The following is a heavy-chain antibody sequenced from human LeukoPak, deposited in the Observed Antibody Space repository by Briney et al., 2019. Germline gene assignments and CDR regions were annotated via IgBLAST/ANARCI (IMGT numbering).Heavy chain of an antibody. CDR1: GVTFSSHG. J-gene: IGHJ4*02. CDR3: ARGALLWFGAKMEYYFDY. CDR2: ISGSGYNT. D-gene: IGHD3-10*01. V-gene: IGHV3-23*01. Sequence: GGSLRLSCAASGVTFSSHGMSWVRQAPGKGLEWVSTISGSGYNTYYADSVMGRFTISRDNSKNTMYLQMNSLRAEDTAVYYCARGALLWFGAKMEYYFDYWGQGTPLTVSS.